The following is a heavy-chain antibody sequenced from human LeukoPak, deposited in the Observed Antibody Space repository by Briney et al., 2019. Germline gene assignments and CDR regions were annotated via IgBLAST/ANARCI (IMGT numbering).Heavy chain of an antibody. CDR1: GFTFATSA. V-gene: IGHV1-58*01. CDR2: IVVGSNNT. Sequence: SVKVSCKASGFTFATSAVQWVRQARGQRLEWIGWIVVGSNNTNYAQKFQESATITRDLSTGTAYTELSSLRSEDTAVYYCAAPGYSSGWYGLWGQGTLVTVSS. CDR3: AAPGYSSGWYGL. D-gene: IGHD6-19*01. J-gene: IGHJ4*02.